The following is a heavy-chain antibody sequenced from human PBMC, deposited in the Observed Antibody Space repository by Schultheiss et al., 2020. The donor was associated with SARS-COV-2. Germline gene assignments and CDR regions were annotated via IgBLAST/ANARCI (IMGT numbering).Heavy chain of an antibody. V-gene: IGHV3-74*01. CDR1: GFTFSNYW. Sequence: GGSLRLSCAASGFTFSNYWMHWVRQAPGKGLMWVSRINGDGTTTNYAGSVKGRFTISRDNSKNTVYLQMNSLRAEDTAVYYCAKGAVAGDDAFDLWGQGTLVTVSS. D-gene: IGHD6-19*01. J-gene: IGHJ3*01. CDR3: AKGAVAGDDAFDL. CDR2: INGDGTTT.